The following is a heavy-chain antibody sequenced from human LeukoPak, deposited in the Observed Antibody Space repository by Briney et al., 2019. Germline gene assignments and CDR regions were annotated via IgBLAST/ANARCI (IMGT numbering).Heavy chain of an antibody. Sequence: GGSLRLSCAASGFTFSYYAITWVRLAPGKGLEWVAFIRYEGNEKYYAGSVKGRFTISRDNSKNTLYLEMNSLRAEDTAVYYCAKDLMRDRWFGESWGQGTLVTVSS. D-gene: IGHD3-10*01. CDR2: IRYEGNEK. J-gene: IGHJ5*02. CDR3: AKDLMRDRWFGES. CDR1: GFTFSYYA. V-gene: IGHV3-30*02.